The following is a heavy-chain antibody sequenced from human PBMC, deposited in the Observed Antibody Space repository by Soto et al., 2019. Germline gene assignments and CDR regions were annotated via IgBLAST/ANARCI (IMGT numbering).Heavy chain of an antibody. CDR2: IIRSLGTA. D-gene: IGHD4-17*01. CDR1: GGTFSSYA. J-gene: IGHJ4*02. Sequence: QVQLVQSGAEVKKPGSSVKVSCKASGGTFSSYAISWVRQAPGQGLEWMGGIIRSLGTANYAQQLQGRLTITADESTSTAYLELRSVRSEDTAVYYCARDPPTDGDTAGYLGQGTLVTVSS. CDR3: ARDPPTDGDTAGY. V-gene: IGHV1-69*01.